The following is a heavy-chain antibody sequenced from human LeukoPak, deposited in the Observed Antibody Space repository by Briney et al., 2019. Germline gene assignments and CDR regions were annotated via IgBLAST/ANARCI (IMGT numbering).Heavy chain of an antibody. CDR2: IYYSGST. CDR1: GGSISSSTYY. Sequence: NPSETLSLTCTVSGGSISSSTYYWGWIRQSPGKGLEWIGSIYYSGSTSYNPSLKSRVTILVDTSKNQFYLKVSSVTAADTAVYYCARHPGSGWSIDYWGQGTLVTVSS. V-gene: IGHV4-39*01. D-gene: IGHD6-19*01. CDR3: ARHPGSGWSIDY. J-gene: IGHJ4*02.